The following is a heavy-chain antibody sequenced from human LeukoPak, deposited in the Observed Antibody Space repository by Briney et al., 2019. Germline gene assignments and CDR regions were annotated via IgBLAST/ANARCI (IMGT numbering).Heavy chain of an antibody. D-gene: IGHD3-10*01. CDR2: IYPGDSDT. V-gene: IGHV5-51*01. Sequence: PGESLKISCKGSGYTLNRYWIAWVRQMPGKGLEWMGIIYPGDSDTRYSPSFQGQVTISADKSISTAYLQWSSLKASDTAMYYCARSNLWFGELLYYFDYWGQGTLVTVSS. CDR1: GYTLNRYW. CDR3: ARSNLWFGELLYYFDY. J-gene: IGHJ4*02.